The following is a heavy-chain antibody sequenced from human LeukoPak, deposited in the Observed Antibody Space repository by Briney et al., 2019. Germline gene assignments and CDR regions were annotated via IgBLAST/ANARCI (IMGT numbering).Heavy chain of an antibody. CDR3: ARFPGIAAAGHFDY. V-gene: IGHV3-23*01. J-gene: IGHJ4*02. Sequence: GGSLRLSCAGSGFTFSSYAMSWVRQAPGKGLEWVSTISGSGGAGTYYADSVKGRFTVSRDNSRNTLYLQMNSLRAEDTAVYCCARFPGIAAAGHFDYWGQGTLVTVSS. CDR1: GFTFSSYA. D-gene: IGHD6-13*01. CDR2: ISGSGGAGT.